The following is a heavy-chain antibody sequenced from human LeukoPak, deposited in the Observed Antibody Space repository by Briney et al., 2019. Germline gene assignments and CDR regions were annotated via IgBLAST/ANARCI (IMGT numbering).Heavy chain of an antibody. CDR2: MYYSGST. CDR1: GGSVSSYY. CDR3: ARGGGSSPACDY. D-gene: IGHD1-26*01. V-gene: IGHV4-59*02. Sequence: SETLSLTCTVSGGSVSSYYWSWIRQPPGKGLEWIGYMYYSGSTNYNPSLKSRVTISVDTSKNQFSLKLSSVTAADTAVYYCARGGGSSPACDYWGQGSLVTVSS. J-gene: IGHJ4*02.